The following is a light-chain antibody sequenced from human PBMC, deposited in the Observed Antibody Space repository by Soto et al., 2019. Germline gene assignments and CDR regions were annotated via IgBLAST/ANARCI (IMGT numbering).Light chain of an antibody. CDR2: DAS. J-gene: IGKJ4*01. V-gene: IGKV3-11*01. CDR1: QSVSSY. Sequence: EIVLTQSPATLSLSPGERATLSCRASQSVSSYLAWYQQKPGQAPRLLIYDASNRATGIPARFSGSGSGTDSTLTISSLEPEDFAIYYCQQRSNWPPVTCGGGTKVEIK. CDR3: QQRSNWPPVT.